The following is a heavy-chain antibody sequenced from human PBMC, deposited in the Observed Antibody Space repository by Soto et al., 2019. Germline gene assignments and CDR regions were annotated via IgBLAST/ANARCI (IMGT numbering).Heavy chain of an antibody. V-gene: IGHV4-34*01. D-gene: IGHD3-10*01. CDR1: GGSFSGYY. CDR3: ARRNVLLWFGGNSGWFDP. Sequence: PSETLSLTCAVYGGSFSGYYWSWIRQPPGKGLEWIGEINHSGSTNYNPSLKSRVTISVDTSKNQFSLKLSSVTAADTAVYYCARRNVLLWFGGNSGWFDPWGQGTLVTVSS. J-gene: IGHJ5*02. CDR2: INHSGST.